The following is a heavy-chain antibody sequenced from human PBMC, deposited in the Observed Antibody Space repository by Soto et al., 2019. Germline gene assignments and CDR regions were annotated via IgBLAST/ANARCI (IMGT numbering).Heavy chain of an antibody. CDR1: GFTFSRHS. CDR3: ARGSVIDTGAALDN. J-gene: IGHJ3*02. D-gene: IGHD2-21*01. CDR2: ISGTGNFI. V-gene: IGHV3-21*06. Sequence: EVQLVESGGGLVKPGGYLRLSCAASGFTFSRHSMNWVRQAPGKGLEWVSCISGTGNFIYYSDSVKGRFTISRDDANSSPELQMNSLSAEDAAVYYCARGSVIDTGAALDNWGPATMVTVS.